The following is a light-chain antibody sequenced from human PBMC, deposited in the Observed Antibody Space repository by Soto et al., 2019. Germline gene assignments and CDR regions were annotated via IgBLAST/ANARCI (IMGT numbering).Light chain of an antibody. CDR1: QSVGRW. CDR2: KAS. Sequence: DIQMTQSPSTLSASVGTRVTITCRASQSVGRWLAWYQQKPGRAPTVLIYKASTLKYGVPPRFSGSGSGTEFSLTISSLQPDDSATYFCQQYDSFSTFGQGTKVDNK. J-gene: IGKJ1*01. V-gene: IGKV1-5*03. CDR3: QQYDSFST.